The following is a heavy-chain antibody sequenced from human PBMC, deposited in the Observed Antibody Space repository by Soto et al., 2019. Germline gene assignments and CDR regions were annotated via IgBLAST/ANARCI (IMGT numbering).Heavy chain of an antibody. CDR1: GFNFSNYY. Sequence: QLVEFGGGLVNPGGSLRLSCAASGFNFSNYYMAWGRQTPGKGLEWISYISSRASYTKYADSVEGRFTVSRDNATGALYLQMHSLRVEYTAISYCARRQPMLVLDAWGQGTLVTVSS. CDR2: ISSRASYT. CDR3: ARRQPMLVLDA. D-gene: IGHD3-10*01. J-gene: IGHJ4*02. V-gene: IGHV3-11*06.